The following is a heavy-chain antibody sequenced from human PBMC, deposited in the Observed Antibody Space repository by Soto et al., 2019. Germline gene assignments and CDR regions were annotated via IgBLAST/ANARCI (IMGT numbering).Heavy chain of an antibody. J-gene: IGHJ4*02. CDR3: AREDFGVVIIDY. D-gene: IGHD3-3*01. CDR1: GGSFSGYY. V-gene: IGHV4-34*01. Sequence: ASETLSLTCAVYGGSFSGYYWSWIRQPPGKGLEWIGEINHSGSTNYNPSLKSRVTIPVDTSKNQFSLKLSSVTAADTAVYYCAREDFGVVIIDYWGQGTLVTVSS. CDR2: INHSGST.